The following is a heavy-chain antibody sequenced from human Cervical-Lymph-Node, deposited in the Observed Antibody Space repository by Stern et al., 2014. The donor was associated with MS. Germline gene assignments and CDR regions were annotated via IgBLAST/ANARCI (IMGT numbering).Heavy chain of an antibody. Sequence: VQLVQSGAEVKKPGASVKVSCKASGYTFTDNYLHWVRQAPGNGLEWMGWINPNSGGTHYAHKFQGRVTITRDTSISTAYMELSRLKSDDTALYYCARGNGYDWSTFDSWGQGTVVTVSS. D-gene: IGHD5-12*01. V-gene: IGHV1-2*02. CDR2: INPNSGGT. J-gene: IGHJ4*02. CDR3: ARGNGYDWSTFDS. CDR1: GYTFTDNY.